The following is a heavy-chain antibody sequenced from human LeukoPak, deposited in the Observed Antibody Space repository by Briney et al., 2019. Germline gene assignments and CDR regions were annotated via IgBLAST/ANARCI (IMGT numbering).Heavy chain of an antibody. Sequence: GGSLRLSCAASGFTFSSYWMHWVRQAPGKGLEWVSGISWNSGSIGYADSVKGRFTISRDNAKNSLYLQMNSLRAEDTALYYCAKDQASDFDWHGGFDYWGQGTLVTVSS. V-gene: IGHV3-9*01. CDR1: GFTFSSYW. D-gene: IGHD3-9*01. J-gene: IGHJ4*02. CDR2: ISWNSGSI. CDR3: AKDQASDFDWHGGFDY.